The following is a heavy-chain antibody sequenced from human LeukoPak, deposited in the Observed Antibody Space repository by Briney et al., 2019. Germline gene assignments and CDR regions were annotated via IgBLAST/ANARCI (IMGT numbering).Heavy chain of an antibody. CDR2: TCYRSKWYI. V-gene: IGHV6-1*01. J-gene: IGHJ6*02. CDR3: ARGDDYSPYGMDV. Sequence: SQTLSPTCAISGDSVSSNSVAWNWIRQSPSRGLEWLGRTCYRSKWYIDYAESVKSRIIINPDTSKNQFSLQLSSVTPEDTAVYYCARGDDYSPYGMDVWGQGTTVTVSS. CDR1: GDSVSSNSVA. D-gene: IGHD4-11*01.